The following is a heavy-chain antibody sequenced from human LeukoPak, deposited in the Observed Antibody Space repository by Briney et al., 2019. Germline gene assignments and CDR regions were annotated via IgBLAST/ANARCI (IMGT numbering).Heavy chain of an antibody. CDR1: GFTFSSYG. CDR2: ISYDGSNK. CDR3: ASGQKVTYYFDY. J-gene: IGHJ4*02. V-gene: IGHV3-30*03. D-gene: IGHD2-21*02. Sequence: GGSLRLSCAASGFTFSSYGMHWVRQAPGKGLEWVAVISYDGSNKYYADSVKGRFTISRDNSKNTLYLQMNSLRAEDTAVYYCASGQKVTYYFDYWGQGTLVTVSS.